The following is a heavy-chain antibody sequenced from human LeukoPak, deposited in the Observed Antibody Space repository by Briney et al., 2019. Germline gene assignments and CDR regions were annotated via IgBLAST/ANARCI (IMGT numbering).Heavy chain of an antibody. Sequence: QSGGSLRLSSPASGFTFSSYAMSWVRQAPGKGLEWVSAISGSGGSTYYADSVKGRFTISRDNSKNTLYLQMNSLRAEDTAVYYCAKFLPTHIVVANYYFDYWGQGTLVTVFS. D-gene: IGHD2-21*01. CDR1: GFTFSSYA. CDR2: ISGSGGST. J-gene: IGHJ4*02. CDR3: AKFLPTHIVVANYYFDY. V-gene: IGHV3-23*01.